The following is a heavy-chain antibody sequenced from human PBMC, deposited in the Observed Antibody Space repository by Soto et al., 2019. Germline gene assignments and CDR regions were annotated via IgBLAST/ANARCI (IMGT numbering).Heavy chain of an antibody. CDR3: AKKGRSLPGFYSTTLDAFDV. V-gene: IGHV3-30*18. CDR1: GFTFSRYG. CDR2: ISYDGSNN. Sequence: HPGGSLRLSCAASGFTFSRYGMHWVRQAPGKGLEWVAVISYDGSNNYYADSVRGRFTISRDNSKNTLYLQMSSLRAEDTALYYFAKKGRSLPGFYSTTLDAFDVWGQGTMVTVSS. D-gene: IGHD3-9*01. J-gene: IGHJ3*01.